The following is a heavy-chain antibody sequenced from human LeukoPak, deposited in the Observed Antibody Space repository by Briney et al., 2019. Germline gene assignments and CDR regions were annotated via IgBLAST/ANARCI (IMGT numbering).Heavy chain of an antibody. CDR1: GYTFTDYY. CDR2: VDPEDGET. Sequence: AASVKVSCKASGYTFTDYYMHWVQQAPGKGLEWMGLVDPEDGETIYAEKFQGRVTITADTSTDTAYMGLSSLRSEDTAVYYCATLLAVAGSASWGQGTLVTVSS. J-gene: IGHJ4*02. D-gene: IGHD6-19*01. CDR3: ATLLAVAGSAS. V-gene: IGHV1-69-2*01.